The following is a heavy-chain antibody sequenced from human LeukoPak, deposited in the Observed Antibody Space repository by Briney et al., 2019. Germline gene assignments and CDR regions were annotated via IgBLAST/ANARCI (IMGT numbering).Heavy chain of an antibody. CDR1: GGSISQYY. Sequence: SETLSLTCNLSGGSISQYYWSWIRQPPGKGPEWIGYVYRSGNTNYNPSLKSRVTTSVDTSKNHFSLNLTSVTAADTAVYYCARVKDFAYSFFDLWGRGTLVTVSS. CDR3: ARVKDFAYSFFDL. CDR2: VYRSGNT. J-gene: IGHJ2*01. V-gene: IGHV4-59*01.